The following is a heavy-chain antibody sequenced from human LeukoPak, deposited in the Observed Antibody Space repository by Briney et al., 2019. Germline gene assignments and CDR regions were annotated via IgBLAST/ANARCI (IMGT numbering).Heavy chain of an antibody. J-gene: IGHJ4*02. Sequence: ASVKVSCKASGHTFTSYDINWVRQATGQGPEWMGWMNPNSGNTGYAQKFRGRVSITRNTSISTAYMELSSLVSEDTAVYYCARLGELSSDDYWGQGTLVTVSP. CDR1: GHTFTSYD. CDR2: MNPNSGNT. D-gene: IGHD3-16*02. V-gene: IGHV1-8*03. CDR3: ARLGELSSDDY.